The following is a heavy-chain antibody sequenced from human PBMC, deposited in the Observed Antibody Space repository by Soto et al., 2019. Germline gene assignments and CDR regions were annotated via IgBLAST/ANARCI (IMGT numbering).Heavy chain of an antibody. CDR2: ISASGGNT. CDR3: AKGTVRGVISTFDY. J-gene: IGHJ4*02. V-gene: IGHV3-23*01. CDR1: GFTFSSYA. Sequence: EVQLLESGGGLVQPGGSLRLSCAPSGFTFSSYAMNWVSQAPGKGLEWVSGISASGGNTYYADSVKGRFTFSRDNYKNTLYLQMNSLRADDTAVYYCAKGTVRGVISTFDYWGQGNLVTVS. D-gene: IGHD3-10*01.